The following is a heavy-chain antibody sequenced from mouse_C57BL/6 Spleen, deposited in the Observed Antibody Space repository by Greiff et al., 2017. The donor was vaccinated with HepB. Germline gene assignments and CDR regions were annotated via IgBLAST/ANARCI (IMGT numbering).Heavy chain of an antibody. Sequence: EVKLQESGPGLVKPSQSLSLTCSVTGYSITSGYYWNWIRQFPGNKLEWMGYISYDGSNNYNPSLKNRISITRDTSKNQFFLKLNSVTTEDTATYYCARAKTGTSPFAYWGQGTLVTVSA. CDR2: ISYDGSN. CDR3: ARAKTGTSPFAY. CDR1: GYSITSGYY. V-gene: IGHV3-6*01. D-gene: IGHD4-1*01. J-gene: IGHJ3*01.